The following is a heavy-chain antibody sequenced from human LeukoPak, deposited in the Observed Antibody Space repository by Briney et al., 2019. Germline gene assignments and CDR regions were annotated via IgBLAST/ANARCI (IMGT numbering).Heavy chain of an antibody. CDR2: IKSKTDGGTT. Sequence: GGSLRLSCAASGFTFSNAWMSWVRQAPGKGLEWVGRIKSKTDGGTTDYAAPVKGRFTISRDDSKNTLYLQMNSLKTEDTAVYYCARGRQGYHFDYWGQGTLVTVSS. V-gene: IGHV3-15*01. J-gene: IGHJ4*02. D-gene: IGHD5-18*01. CDR3: ARGRQGYHFDY. CDR1: GFTFSNAW.